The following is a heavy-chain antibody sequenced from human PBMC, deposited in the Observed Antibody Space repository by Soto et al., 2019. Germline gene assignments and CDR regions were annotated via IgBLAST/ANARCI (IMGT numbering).Heavy chain of an antibody. Sequence: QVKLVQSGAEVKKPGSSVTVSCKASGGTFGNSAISWVRQAPGQGLEWMGGIIPIFPTPDYAQKFQGRVTTTADESTTKAHMELTRPRSEDTAVYYWARNKDRHPVGCNDFYGIDVWGQGNTVSVSS. V-gene: IGHV1-69*12. CDR1: GGTFGNSA. D-gene: IGHD2-15*01. CDR3: ARNKDRHPVGCNDFYGIDV. CDR2: IIPIFPTP. J-gene: IGHJ6*02.